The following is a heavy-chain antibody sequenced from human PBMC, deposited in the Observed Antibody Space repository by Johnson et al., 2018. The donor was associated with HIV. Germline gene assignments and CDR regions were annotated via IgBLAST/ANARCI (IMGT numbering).Heavy chain of an antibody. CDR2: ISWNSGSI. V-gene: IGHV3-9*01. J-gene: IGHJ3*02. CDR1: GFTFDDYA. CDR3: ARDVTKDAFDI. Sequence: QLVESGGGLVQPGRSLRLSCAASGFTFDDYAMHWVRQAPGKGLEWVSGISWNSGSIGYADSVKGRFTISRDNAKNSLYLQMNSLRAEDTALYYCARDVTKDAFDIWGQGTMVTVSS. D-gene: IGHD4-17*01.